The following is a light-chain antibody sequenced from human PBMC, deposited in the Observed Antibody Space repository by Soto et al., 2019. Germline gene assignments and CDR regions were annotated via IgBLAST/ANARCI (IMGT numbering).Light chain of an antibody. V-gene: IGLV2-8*01. CDR1: SSDVGAYNY. CDR2: EVS. CDR3: SSYDGDHNVI. Sequence: QSALTQPPSASGSPGQSVTISCTGTSSDVGAYNYVSWYQQHPGKAPKLMIYEVSKRPSGVPHRFSGSKSGNTASLTVSGLQAEDEADYYCSSYDGDHNVIFGGGTKLTVL. J-gene: IGLJ2*01.